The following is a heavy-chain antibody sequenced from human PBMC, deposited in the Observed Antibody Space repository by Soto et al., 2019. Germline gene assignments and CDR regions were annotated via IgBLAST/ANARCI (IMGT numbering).Heavy chain of an antibody. V-gene: IGHV3-30*18. CDR1: GFNFSSYG. CDR2: ISYDGSNK. J-gene: IGHJ4*02. Sequence: GGSLRLSCAASGFNFSSYGMHWVRQAPGKGLEWVAVISYDGSNKYYADSVKGRFTISRDNSKNTLYLQMNSLRAEDTAVYYCAKDSLGYYDSSGYYYVKATHSYFDYWGQGTLVTVSS. CDR3: AKDSLGYYDSSGYYYVKATHSYFDY. D-gene: IGHD3-22*01.